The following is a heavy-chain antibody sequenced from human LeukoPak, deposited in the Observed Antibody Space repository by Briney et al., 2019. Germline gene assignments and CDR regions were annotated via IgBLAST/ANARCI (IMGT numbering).Heavy chain of an antibody. CDR3: AVGITILGVAASFDS. D-gene: IGHD3-3*01. V-gene: IGHV4-34*01. Sequence: SETRSVTCAVYGASHNAYYWSWIRQPPGKGLEWIGDIDHRGTATYNPSLKSRLSISADASKNQFSLKLNSVTDADTAVYYCAVGITILGVAASFDSWGQGNLVIVSS. CDR1: GASHNAYY. J-gene: IGHJ4*02. CDR2: IDHRGTA.